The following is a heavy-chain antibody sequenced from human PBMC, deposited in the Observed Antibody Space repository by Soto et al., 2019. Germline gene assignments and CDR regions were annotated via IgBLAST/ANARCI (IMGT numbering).Heavy chain of an antibody. CDR1: GGSFSGYY. CDR3: ARGRIAARVEPFDY. Sequence: SETLSLTCAVYGGSFSGYYWSWIRQPPGKGLEWIGEINHSGSTNYNPSLKSRVTISVDTSKNQFSLKLSSVTAADTAVYYCARGRIAARVEPFDYWGQGTLVTVSS. CDR2: INHSGST. J-gene: IGHJ4*02. V-gene: IGHV4-34*01. D-gene: IGHD6-6*01.